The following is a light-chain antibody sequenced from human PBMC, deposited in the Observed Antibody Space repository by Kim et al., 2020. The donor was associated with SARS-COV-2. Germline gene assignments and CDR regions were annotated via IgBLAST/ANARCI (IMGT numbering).Light chain of an antibody. CDR2: GAS. J-gene: IGKJ4*01. CDR1: QSVSSY. CDR3: QQRTNWPLT. Sequence: LSPGERATRSCRASQSVSSYLAWYQQKPGQAPRLLIYGASNRATGIPARFSGSGSGTDFTLTISSLEPEDFAVYYCQQRTNWPLTFGGGTKVEIK. V-gene: IGKV3-11*01.